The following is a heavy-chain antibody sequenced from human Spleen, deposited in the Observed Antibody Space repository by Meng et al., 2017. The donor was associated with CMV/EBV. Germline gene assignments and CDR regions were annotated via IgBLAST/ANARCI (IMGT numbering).Heavy chain of an antibody. CDR2: ISYDGSNK. CDR1: GFTFSSYA. J-gene: IGHJ4*02. D-gene: IGHD1-26*01. Sequence: GESLKISCAASGFTFSSYAMHWVRKAPGKGLEWVAVISYDGSNKYYADSVKGRFTISRDNSKNTLYLQMNSLRAEDTAVYYCARDTKWERTGWHFDYWGQGTLVTVSS. V-gene: IGHV3-30-3*01. CDR3: ARDTKWERTGWHFDY.